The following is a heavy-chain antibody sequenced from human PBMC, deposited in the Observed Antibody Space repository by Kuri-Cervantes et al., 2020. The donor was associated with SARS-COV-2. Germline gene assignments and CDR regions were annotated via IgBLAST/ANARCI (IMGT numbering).Heavy chain of an antibody. V-gene: IGHV4-34*01. CDR1: GGSFSGYY. CDR3: ARHEGWFPLWLPFDY. CDR2: INHSGST. Sequence: GSLRLSCAVYGGSFSGYYWSWIRQPPGKGLEWIGEINHSGSTYYNPSLKSRVTISVDTSKNQFSLKLSSVTAADTAVYYCARHEGWFPLWLPFDYWGQGTLVTVSS. D-gene: IGHD5-18*01. J-gene: IGHJ4*02.